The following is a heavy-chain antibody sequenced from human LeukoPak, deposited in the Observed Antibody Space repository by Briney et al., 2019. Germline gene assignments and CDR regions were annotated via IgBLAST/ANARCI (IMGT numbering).Heavy chain of an antibody. Sequence: GASVKVSCKPSGYTFTENALHWVRQAPGQRLEWMGWIRTDNGNTKYSQKFQGRVTLTRDTSASTVYVELNSLRSEDTAVYHCGRGGSSGVDYWGQGTLVTVSS. D-gene: IGHD2-15*01. V-gene: IGHV1-3*04. CDR1: GYTFTENA. CDR3: GRGGSSGVDY. CDR2: IRTDNGNT. J-gene: IGHJ4*02.